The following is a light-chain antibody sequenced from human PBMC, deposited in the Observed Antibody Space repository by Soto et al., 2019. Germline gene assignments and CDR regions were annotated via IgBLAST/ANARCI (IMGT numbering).Light chain of an antibody. Sequence: DIQMTQSPSTLSASVGDRVTITCRASQNIGGYLAWYQQKPGKAPKLLIYKASSIESGVPSRFSGSGSGTEFTLTISSLQPDDFATYYCQQSETFPLTFGPGTKVDI. V-gene: IGKV1-5*03. CDR3: QQSETFPLT. CDR2: KAS. J-gene: IGKJ3*01. CDR1: QNIGGY.